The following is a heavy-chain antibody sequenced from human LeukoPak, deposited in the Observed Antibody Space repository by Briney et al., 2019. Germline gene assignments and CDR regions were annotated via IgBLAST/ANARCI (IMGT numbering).Heavy chain of an antibody. D-gene: IGHD3-16*01. J-gene: IGHJ5*02. V-gene: IGHV3-23*01. CDR1: GFTFSSFA. Sequence: GGSLRLSCAASGFTFSSFAMSWVRQAPGKGLEWVSGISGSGGSTYYPDSVKGRFTISRDNSKNTLYLQMNSLRVDDTAFYYCARDTGEMFDPWGQGTLVTVSS. CDR3: ARDTGEMFDP. CDR2: ISGSGGST.